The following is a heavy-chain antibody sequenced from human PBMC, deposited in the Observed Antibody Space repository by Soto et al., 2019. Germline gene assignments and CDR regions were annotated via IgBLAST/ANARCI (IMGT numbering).Heavy chain of an antibody. D-gene: IGHD6-13*01. CDR1: GFTFSSNT. V-gene: IGHV3-23*01. CDR2: ISGSGGST. J-gene: IGHJ4*02. CDR3: ALLLVGTPGPVDY. Sequence: PGGSLRLPCAASGFTFSSNTLSRARQAPGKGLEWVSAISGSGGSTYYEDSVKGRFTISRDNSKNTLYLQMNSLRAEDTAVYYCALLLVGTPGPVDYWGQGTLVTVSS.